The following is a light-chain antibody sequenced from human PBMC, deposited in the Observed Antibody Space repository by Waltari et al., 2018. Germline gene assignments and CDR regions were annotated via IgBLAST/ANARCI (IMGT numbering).Light chain of an antibody. J-gene: IGKJ1*01. CDR1: QVISSY. V-gene: IGKV1-8*01. CDR3: QQYYSNPAT. CDR2: AAS. Sequence: AIRITQSPSSLSASTGDRVTITCRASQVISSYLAWYQQKPGKAPKVLIYAASTLQSGVPARFCGSGSGTDFTLTISCLQSEDFAIYYCQQYYSNPATFGQGTKVEIK.